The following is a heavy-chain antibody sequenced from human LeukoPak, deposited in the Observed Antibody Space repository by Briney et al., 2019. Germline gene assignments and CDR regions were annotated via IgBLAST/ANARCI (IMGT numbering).Heavy chain of an antibody. J-gene: IGHJ4*02. CDR3: ARGREYYDSSGYYFDY. CDR2: ISAYNGNT. Sequence: ASVKVSCKASGYTFTSYGISWVRQAPGQGLEWMGWISAYNGNTNYAQKLQGRVTMTTDTSTSTAYVELRSLRSDDTAVYYCARGREYYDSSGYYFDYWGKGTLVTVSS. CDR1: GYTFTSYG. D-gene: IGHD3-22*01. V-gene: IGHV1-18*01.